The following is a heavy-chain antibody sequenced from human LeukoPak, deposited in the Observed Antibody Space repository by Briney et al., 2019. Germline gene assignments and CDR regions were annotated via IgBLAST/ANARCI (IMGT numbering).Heavy chain of an antibody. Sequence: GGSLRLSCAASRFTSRSYWMAWVRQAPGKGLEWVANIKYDESEKYYADSVKGRFTISRDNAKSSLYLQMNSLRAEDTAVYYCARDNDGDLDYWGQGTLVTVSS. CDR1: RFTSRSYW. CDR2: IKYDESEK. D-gene: IGHD4-17*01. V-gene: IGHV3-7*01. J-gene: IGHJ4*02. CDR3: ARDNDGDLDY.